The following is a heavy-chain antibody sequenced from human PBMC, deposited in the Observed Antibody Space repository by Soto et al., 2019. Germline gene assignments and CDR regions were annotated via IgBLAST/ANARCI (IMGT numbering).Heavy chain of an antibody. D-gene: IGHD6-19*01. CDR2: IRSKAYGGTT. CDR1: GFTFGDYA. J-gene: IGHJ4*02. V-gene: IGHV3-49*03. CDR3: TRDRDSSGWYVY. Sequence: EVQLVESGGGLVQPGRSLRLSCTASGFTFGDYAMSWFSQAPGKGLEWVGFIRSKAYGGTTEYAASVKGRFTISRDDSKSIAYLQMNSLKTEDTAVYYCTRDRDSSGWYVYWGQGTLVTVSS.